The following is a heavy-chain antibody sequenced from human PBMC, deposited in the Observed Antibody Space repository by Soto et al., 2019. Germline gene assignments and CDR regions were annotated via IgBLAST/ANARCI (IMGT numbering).Heavy chain of an antibody. CDR2: ISHLEST. V-gene: IGHV4-30-2*06. CDR3: ARGGGYDSFDY. CDR1: GASISYGGFS. J-gene: IGHJ4*02. Sequence: QLQLQESGSGLVKTSETLSLTCTVSGASISYGGFSWSWIRQSPGKGLEWIGYISHLESTYFHPSFKSRLTMSIDRTRNQFSLKLSSVTAADMAVYYCARGGGYDSFDYWCQGVQVTVSS. D-gene: IGHD5-12*01.